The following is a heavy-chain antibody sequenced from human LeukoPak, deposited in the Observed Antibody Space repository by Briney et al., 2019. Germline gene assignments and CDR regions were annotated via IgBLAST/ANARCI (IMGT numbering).Heavy chain of an antibody. CDR1: GDSVSSNSAA. D-gene: IGHD3-10*01. V-gene: IGHV6-1*01. CDR2: TYYRSKWYN. Sequence: QTLTLTCAISGDSVSSNSAAWNWIRQPPSRGLEWLGRTYYRSKWYNDYAVSVKSRITINTDTSKNQFSLQLNSVTPEDTAVYYCASAHYGPNYYYYYYMDVWGKGTTVTVSS. CDR3: ASAHYGPNYYYYYYMDV. J-gene: IGHJ6*03.